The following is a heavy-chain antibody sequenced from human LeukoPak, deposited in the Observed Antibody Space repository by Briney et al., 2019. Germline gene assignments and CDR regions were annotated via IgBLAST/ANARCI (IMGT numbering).Heavy chain of an antibody. J-gene: IGHJ5*02. CDR1: DVSISSSSYY. D-gene: IGHD3-3*01. Sequence: SETLSLTYTVSDVSISSSSYYWGWIRQPPGKGLEWIGTIYYSGTTYYNPSLKSRVTISVDTSKNQFSLNLISVTAADTAVYYCARGDFWSGYSYWFDPWGQGTLVTVSS. CDR3: ARGDFWSGYSYWFDP. V-gene: IGHV4-39*01. CDR2: IYYSGTT.